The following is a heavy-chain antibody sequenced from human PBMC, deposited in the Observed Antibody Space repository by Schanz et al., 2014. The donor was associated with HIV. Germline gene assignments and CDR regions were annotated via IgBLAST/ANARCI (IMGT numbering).Heavy chain of an antibody. CDR3: ARLRGFLWFGDHPYSFDY. V-gene: IGHV3-20*04. D-gene: IGHD3-10*01. CDR1: GFTFNSYG. J-gene: IGHJ4*02. Sequence: VRLVESGGGVVRPGRSLRLSCAASGFTFNSYGMHWVRQAPGRGLEWVSTVIGSGVRTIYADSVKGRFTISRDNGKNSLFLQMNSLRAEDTAVYYCARLRGFLWFGDHPYSFDYWGQGTLVTVSS. CDR2: VIGSGVRT.